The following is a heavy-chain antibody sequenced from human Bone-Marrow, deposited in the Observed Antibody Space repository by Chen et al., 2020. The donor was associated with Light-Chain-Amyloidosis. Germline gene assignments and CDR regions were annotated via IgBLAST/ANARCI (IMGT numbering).Heavy chain of an antibody. V-gene: IGHV3-53*01. CDR2: IYSGENT. CDR3: ARERGSYPGGGYFDY. D-gene: IGHD1-26*01. Sequence: EVQLVESGGGLIQPGGSLRLSCAASGFTVSSNYMTWVRPAPGKGLEWVSVIYSGENTYYADSVKGRFTISRNNSKNTLYLKRNSLRAEDAALYYWARERGSYPGGGYFDYWGQGTLVSVSS. J-gene: IGHJ4*02. CDR1: GFTVSSNY.